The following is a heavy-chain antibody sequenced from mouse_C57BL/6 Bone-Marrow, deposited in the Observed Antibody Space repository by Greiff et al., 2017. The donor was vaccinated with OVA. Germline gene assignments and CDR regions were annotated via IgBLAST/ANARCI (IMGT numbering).Heavy chain of an antibody. CDR1: GYTFTDYN. Sequence: VQLKESGPELVKPGASVKMSCKASGYTFTDYNMHWVKQSHGKSLEWIGYINPNNGGTSYNQKFKGKATLTVNKSSSTAYMELRSLTSEDSAVYYCARSRLWWYFDVWGTGTTVTVSS. J-gene: IGHJ1*03. V-gene: IGHV1-22*01. CDR2: INPNNGGT. CDR3: ARSRLWWYFDV. D-gene: IGHD1-1*02.